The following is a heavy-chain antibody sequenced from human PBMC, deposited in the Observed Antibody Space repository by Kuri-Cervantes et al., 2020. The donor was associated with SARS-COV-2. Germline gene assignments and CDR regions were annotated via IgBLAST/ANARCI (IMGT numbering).Heavy chain of an antibody. V-gene: IGHV4-4*02. Sequence: SETLSLTCTVSGGSISSSNWWSWVRQPPGKGLEWIGEIYHSGSTNYNPSLKSRVTISVDKSKNQFSLKLSSVTAADTAVYYCAKTPGYSYGALYFDYWGQGTLVTVSS. J-gene: IGHJ4*02. CDR3: AKTPGYSYGALYFDY. CDR1: GGSISSSNW. CDR2: IYHSGST. D-gene: IGHD5-18*01.